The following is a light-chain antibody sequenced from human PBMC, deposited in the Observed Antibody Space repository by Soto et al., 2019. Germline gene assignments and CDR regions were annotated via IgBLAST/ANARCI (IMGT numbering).Light chain of an antibody. V-gene: IGKV3-20*01. CDR3: QQYGNSPYT. CDR2: GAS. Sequence: EIVLTQSPGTLSLSPGERATLSCRASQSISSSYLAWYQQKPGQAPRVLIYGASSRATGIPDRFSGSGSGTDFTLTISRLEPKDFAVYYCQQYGNSPYTFGQGTNLEIK. CDR1: QSISSSY. J-gene: IGKJ2*01.